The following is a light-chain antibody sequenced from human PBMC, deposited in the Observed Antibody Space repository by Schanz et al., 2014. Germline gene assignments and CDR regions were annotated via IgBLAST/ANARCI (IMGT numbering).Light chain of an antibody. CDR3: QQRSNWPLT. J-gene: IGKJ4*01. Sequence: EVVMTQSPATLSVSPGERATLSCRASQSVSSNLAWYQQKPGQAPRLLIYGASTRATGVPARFSGSGSGTDFTLTISRQEPEDFAVYYCQQRSNWPLTFGGGTKVEIK. CDR1: QSVSSN. V-gene: IGKV3-15*01. CDR2: GAS.